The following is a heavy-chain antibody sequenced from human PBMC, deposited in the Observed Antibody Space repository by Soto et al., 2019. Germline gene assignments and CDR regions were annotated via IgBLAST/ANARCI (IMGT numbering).Heavy chain of an antibody. CDR3: ARDSYYHSSSGYYVFDY. Sequence: PGGSLRLSCAASGFTVSSNYMSWVRQAPGKGLEWVSVIYSGGSTYYADSVKGRFTISRDNSKNTLYLQMNALRPEDTAVYYCARDSYYHSSSGYYVFDYWGQGTLVTVSS. D-gene: IGHD3-22*01. CDR2: IYSGGST. V-gene: IGHV3-66*01. J-gene: IGHJ4*02. CDR1: GFTVSSNY.